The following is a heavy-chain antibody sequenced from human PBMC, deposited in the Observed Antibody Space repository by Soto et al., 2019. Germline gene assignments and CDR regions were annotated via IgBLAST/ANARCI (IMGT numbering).Heavy chain of an antibody. CDR2: INPNGGAT. CDR1: GDSFNAYY. V-gene: IGHV1-2*02. D-gene: IGHD5-12*01. J-gene: IGHJ6*03. Sequence: QVQLVQSGAEVRKPGASVKVSCKTSGDSFNAYYLHWVRQAPGQGLEWLGWINPNGGATKYAQKFLGRVAMTRDTSIRTAYMELTSLRSDDTAIYFCARESGGATATLYYYYFYMDVWGQGTTVTVSS. CDR3: ARESGGATATLYYYYFYMDV.